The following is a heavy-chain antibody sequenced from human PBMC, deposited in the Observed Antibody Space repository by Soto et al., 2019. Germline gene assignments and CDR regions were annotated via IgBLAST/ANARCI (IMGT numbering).Heavy chain of an antibody. D-gene: IGHD4-17*01. J-gene: IGHJ5*02. CDR1: GGSISSYY. V-gene: IGHV4-59*01. Sequence: QVQLQESGPGLVKPSETLSLTCTVSGGSISSYYWSWIRQPPGKGLEWIGYIYYSGSTNYNPSLKSRVTISVDTSKNQFSLKLSSVTAADTAVYYCARDLGYGDYTYNWSDPWGQGTLVTVSS. CDR3: ARDLGYGDYTYNWSDP. CDR2: IYYSGST.